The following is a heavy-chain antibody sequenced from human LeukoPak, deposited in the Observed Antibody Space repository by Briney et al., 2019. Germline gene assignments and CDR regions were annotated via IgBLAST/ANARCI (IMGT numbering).Heavy chain of an antibody. J-gene: IGHJ4*02. CDR3: AGADTIFGAGPGW. Sequence: SETLSLTCTVSGYSISSDYYWGGIRQPPGKGLEWIGSIYHSGSTYYNPSLKSRVTISVDTSKNQFSLKLSSVTAADTAVYYCAGADTIFGAGPGWWGQGTLVTVFS. V-gene: IGHV4-38-2*02. CDR1: GYSISSDYY. CDR2: IYHSGST. D-gene: IGHD3-3*01.